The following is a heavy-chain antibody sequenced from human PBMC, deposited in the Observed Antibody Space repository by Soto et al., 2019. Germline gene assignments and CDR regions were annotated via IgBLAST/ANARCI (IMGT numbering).Heavy chain of an antibody. V-gene: IGHV3-23*01. J-gene: IGHJ4*02. Sequence: EVQLLESGGGLVQPGGSLRLSCAASGFSFSSYAMRWVRQAPGKGLEWVSAISGSGGSTYYADSVKGRFTISRDNSKNTLYLQMNSLRAEDTAVYYCARRGSGSYYDYWGQGTLVNVSS. CDR1: GFSFSSYA. CDR3: ARRGSGSYYDY. CDR2: ISGSGGST. D-gene: IGHD1-26*01.